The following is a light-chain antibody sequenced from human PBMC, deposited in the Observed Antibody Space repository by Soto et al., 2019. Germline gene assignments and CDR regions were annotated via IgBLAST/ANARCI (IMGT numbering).Light chain of an antibody. Sequence: QSVLTQPASVSGSPGQSITISCTGTSSDVGGYNYVSWYQQHPVKAPKLMIYDVTNRPSVVSDRFSGSKSGNTASLTISGLQAEDEADYYCSSYTSSSTPYVFGTGTQLTVL. CDR2: DVT. V-gene: IGLV2-14*01. CDR3: SSYTSSSTPYV. J-gene: IGLJ1*01. CDR1: SSDVGGYNY.